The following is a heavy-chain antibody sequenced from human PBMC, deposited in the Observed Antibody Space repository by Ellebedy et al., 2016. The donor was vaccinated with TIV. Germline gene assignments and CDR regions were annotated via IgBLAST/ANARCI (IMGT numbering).Heavy chain of an antibody. V-gene: IGHV3-20*04. Sequence: GESLKISCAASGFIFDDYGMSWVRQAPGKGLEWVSGINWNGGSTGYADSVKGRFTISRDNAKNSLYLQMNSLRAEDMALYYCAKDSKAAAGGIPFNWYFDLWGRGTLVTVSS. CDR1: GFIFDDYG. CDR2: INWNGGST. D-gene: IGHD6-13*01. J-gene: IGHJ2*01. CDR3: AKDSKAAAGGIPFNWYFDL.